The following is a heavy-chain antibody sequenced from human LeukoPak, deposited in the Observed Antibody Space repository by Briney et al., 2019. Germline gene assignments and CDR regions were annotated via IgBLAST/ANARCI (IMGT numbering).Heavy chain of an antibody. CDR2: ISPYDGNT. D-gene: IGHD1-1*01. Sequence: ASVKVSCKASNYTFARYGLSWVRQAPGQGLQWVGWISPYDGNTDYAQRFQARVTMTIDRGTRTVYMDLKRLRLDDTAVYYCVRVWPPNAVDRGMTYSYFNALDVWGQGTTVIVSS. J-gene: IGHJ6*02. CDR3: VRVWPPNAVDRGMTYSYFNALDV. V-gene: IGHV1-18*01. CDR1: NYTFARYG.